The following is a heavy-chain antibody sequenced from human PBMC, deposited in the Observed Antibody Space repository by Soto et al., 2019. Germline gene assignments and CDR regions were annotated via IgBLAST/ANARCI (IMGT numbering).Heavy chain of an antibody. CDR2: IVVGSGNT. V-gene: IGHV1-58*01. CDR1: GFTFTSSA. Sequence: EASVKVSCKASGFTFTSSAVQWVRQARGQRLEWIGWIVVGSGNTNYAQKFQERVTITRDMSTSTAYMELSSLRSEDTAVYYCAAVFKESWFDPWGQGTLVTVSS. J-gene: IGHJ5*02. CDR3: AAVFKESWFDP.